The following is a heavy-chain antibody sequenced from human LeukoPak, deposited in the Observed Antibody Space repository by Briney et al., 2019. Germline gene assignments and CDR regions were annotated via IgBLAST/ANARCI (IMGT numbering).Heavy chain of an antibody. CDR2: ISGSGSSI. D-gene: IGHD1-7*01. CDR1: GFTFTTYE. Sequence: GGSLRLSSAAPGFTFTTYEMNWVRQAPGQGLEWVSYISGSGSSIYYADSVEGRFTISRDNAKHSLYLQMNSLRAEDTAVYYCARDDVLSLGISFDLWGRGTLVTVSS. CDR3: ARDDVLSLGISFDL. J-gene: IGHJ2*01. V-gene: IGHV3-48*03.